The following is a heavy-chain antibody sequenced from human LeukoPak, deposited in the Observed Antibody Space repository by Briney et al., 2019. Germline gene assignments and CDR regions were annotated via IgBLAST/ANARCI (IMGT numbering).Heavy chain of an antibody. D-gene: IGHD6-13*01. J-gene: IGHJ4*02. V-gene: IGHV3-53*01. CDR2: LYSGGSP. CDR3: ARDPSNFGYSSSWYDY. CDR1: GFTVSSNY. Sequence: GGSLRLSCAASGFTVSSNYMNWVRQAPGKGLEWVSVLYSGGSPYYADSVKGRFTISRDNAKNSLYLQMNSLRAEDTAVYYCARDPSNFGYSSSWYDYWGQGTLVTVSS.